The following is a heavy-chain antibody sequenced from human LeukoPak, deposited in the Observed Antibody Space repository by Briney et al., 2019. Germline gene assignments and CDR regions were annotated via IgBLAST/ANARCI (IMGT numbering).Heavy chain of an antibody. V-gene: IGHV3-30*01. D-gene: IGHD1-26*01. J-gene: IGHJ3*02. CDR3: AKDLLSGSYYLEDAFDI. Sequence: GGSLRLSCAASGFTFSSYVMHWVRQAPGKGLEWVAVISYDGSNKYYADSVKGRFTISRDSSKNTLYLQMNSLRAEDTAVYYCAKDLLSGSYYLEDAFDIWGQGTMVTVSS. CDR1: GFTFSSYV. CDR2: ISYDGSNK.